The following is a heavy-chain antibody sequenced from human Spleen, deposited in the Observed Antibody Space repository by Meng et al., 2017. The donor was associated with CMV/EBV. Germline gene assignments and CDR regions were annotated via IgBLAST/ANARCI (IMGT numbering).Heavy chain of an antibody. CDR2: INPNSGGT. V-gene: IGHV1-2*02. CDR1: GYTFTGYY. J-gene: IGHJ4*02. D-gene: IGHD6-19*01. CDR3: ARDLRWNSSGWLGY. Sequence: QVHLAESGAEVKKPGASVKVSVKASGYTFTGYYMHWLRQAPGQGLEWMGWINPNSGGTNYAQKFQGRVTMTRDTSISTAYMELSRLRSDDTAVYYCARDLRWNSSGWLGYWGQGTLVTVSS.